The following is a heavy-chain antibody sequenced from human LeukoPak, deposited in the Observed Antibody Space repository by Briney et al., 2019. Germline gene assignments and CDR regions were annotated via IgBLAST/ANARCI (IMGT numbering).Heavy chain of an antibody. Sequence: SETLSLTCTVSGASISSYYWSWIRQPPGKGLEWIGYIYTSGSTNYNPSLKSRVTISVDTSKNQFSLKVSSVTAAVTAVYYCARLDRFGTNYYYMDVWGKGTTVTVSS. CDR1: GASISSYY. J-gene: IGHJ6*03. V-gene: IGHV4-4*09. D-gene: IGHD3-10*01. CDR2: IYTSGST. CDR3: ARLDRFGTNYYYMDV.